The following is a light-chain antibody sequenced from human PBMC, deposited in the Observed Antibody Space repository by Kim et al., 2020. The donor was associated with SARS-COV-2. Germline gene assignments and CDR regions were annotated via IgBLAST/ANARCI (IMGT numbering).Light chain of an antibody. Sequence: VALGQTVRITCQGDSLRSYYATWYQQKPRQAPVLVIYGRNNRPSGIRDRFSGSTSGNTASLTISGAQAEDEADFYCQSRDSGGNVVFGGGTKVTVL. CDR2: GRN. CDR1: SLRSYY. CDR3: QSRDSGGNVV. J-gene: IGLJ2*01. V-gene: IGLV3-19*01.